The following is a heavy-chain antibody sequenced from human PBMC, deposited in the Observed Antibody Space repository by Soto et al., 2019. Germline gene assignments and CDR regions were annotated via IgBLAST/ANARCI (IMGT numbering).Heavy chain of an antibody. D-gene: IGHD3-10*01. Sequence: ASVKVSCKASGYTFTSYGISWVRQAPGQGLEWMGWISAYNGNTNYAQKLQGRVTMTTDTSTRTAYMELRSLRSDDTAVYYCARHVLLWFGELPDPGIGDYYMDVWGKGTTVTVSS. J-gene: IGHJ6*03. CDR3: ARHVLLWFGELPDPGIGDYYMDV. V-gene: IGHV1-18*01. CDR2: ISAYNGNT. CDR1: GYTFTSYG.